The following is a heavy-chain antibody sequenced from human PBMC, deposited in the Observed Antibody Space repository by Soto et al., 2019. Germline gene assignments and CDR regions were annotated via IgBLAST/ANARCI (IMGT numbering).Heavy chain of an antibody. CDR2: IYYSGST. CDR1: GGSISSSSYY. Sequence: SETLSLTCTVSGGSISSSSYYWGWIRQPPGKGLEWIGSIYYSGSTYYNASLKSRVTISVDTSKKQFSLKLNSVTAADTAVYYCARQSYYRSGTRYYFDSWGQGTLVTGSS. V-gene: IGHV4-39*01. CDR3: ARQSYYRSGTRYYFDS. D-gene: IGHD3-10*01. J-gene: IGHJ4*02.